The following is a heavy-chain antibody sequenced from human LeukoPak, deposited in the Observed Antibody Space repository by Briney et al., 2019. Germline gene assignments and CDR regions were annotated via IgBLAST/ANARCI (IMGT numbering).Heavy chain of an antibody. Sequence: SETLSLTCTVSGGSVSSASYYWSWIRQPPGKGLEWIGYVYYSGSTNYNPSLKSRVTISVDTSKNQFSLKLTSVTAADTAVYYCARDCDWNDVDYYYGLDVWGQGTTVTVSS. D-gene: IGHD1-1*01. J-gene: IGHJ6*02. CDR3: ARDCDWNDVDYYYGLDV. V-gene: IGHV4-61*01. CDR1: GGSVSSASYY. CDR2: VYYSGST.